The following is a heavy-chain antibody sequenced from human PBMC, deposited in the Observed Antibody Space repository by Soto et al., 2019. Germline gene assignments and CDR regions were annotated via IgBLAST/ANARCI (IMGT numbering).Heavy chain of an antibody. D-gene: IGHD1-1*01. CDR1: GFTFNNYD. CDR3: ARDTTRLEH. Sequence: GSLRLSCAASGFTFNNYDMSWVRQAPGGGLEWVSSISRTGRYISYADSVKGRFTISRDDGHNSLFLQMDSLRAEDTALYYCARDTTRLEHWGQGTLVTVSS. J-gene: IGHJ4*02. V-gene: IGHV3-21*04. CDR2: ISRTGRYI.